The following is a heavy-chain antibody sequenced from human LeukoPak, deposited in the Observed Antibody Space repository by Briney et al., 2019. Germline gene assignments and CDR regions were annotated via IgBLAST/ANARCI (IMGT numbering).Heavy chain of an antibody. V-gene: IGHV1-69*05. Sequence: ASVKVSCKASGGTFSSYAISWVRQAPGQGLEWMGGIIPIFGTANYAQKVQGRGTITTDESPSTAYLELSSLRSEDTAVYYCARELGHYDILTGYYRGYFDYWGQGTLVTVSS. CDR2: IIPIFGTA. CDR3: ARELGHYDILTGYYRGYFDY. D-gene: IGHD3-9*01. J-gene: IGHJ4*02. CDR1: GGTFSSYA.